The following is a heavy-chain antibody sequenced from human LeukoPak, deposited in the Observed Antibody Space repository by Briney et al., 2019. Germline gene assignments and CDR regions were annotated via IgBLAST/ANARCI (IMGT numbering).Heavy chain of an antibody. CDR3: AREIGDYYGSGRSRTPDNWFDP. D-gene: IGHD3-10*01. CDR1: GGSISSGDYY. Sequence: SSETLSLTCAVSGGSISSGDYYWSWIRQPPGKGLEWIGYIYYSGSTYYNPSLKSRVTISVDTSKNQFSLKLSSVTAADTAVYYCAREIGDYYGSGRSRTPDNWFDPWGQGTLVTVSS. J-gene: IGHJ5*02. V-gene: IGHV4-30-4*01. CDR2: IYYSGST.